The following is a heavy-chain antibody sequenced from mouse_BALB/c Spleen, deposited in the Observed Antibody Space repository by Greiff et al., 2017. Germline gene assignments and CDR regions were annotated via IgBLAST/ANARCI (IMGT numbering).Heavy chain of an antibody. Sequence: QVQLKQSGAELMKPGASVKISCKATGYTFSSYWIEWVKQRPGHGLEWIGEILPGSGSTNYNEKFKGKATFTADTSSNTAYMQLSSLTSEDSAVYYCARVGSHYAMDYWGQGTSDTVSS. CDR1: GYTFSSYW. CDR3: ARVGSHYAMDY. V-gene: IGHV1-9*01. D-gene: IGHD1-1*01. J-gene: IGHJ4*01. CDR2: ILPGSGST.